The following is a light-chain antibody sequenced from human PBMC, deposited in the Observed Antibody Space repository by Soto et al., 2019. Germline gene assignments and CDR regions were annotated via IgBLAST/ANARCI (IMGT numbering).Light chain of an antibody. J-gene: IGKJ2*01. Sequence: IVLTQSPGTLSFSPGETSTLSCRASQGVSSRLAWYQHKPGQAPRLLIYGASTRATGITARFSGSGSGTEFTLTISRLEPEDFAVYYCQQYGGSSYTFGQGTKVDIK. CDR3: QQYGGSSYT. CDR1: QGVSSR. V-gene: IGKV3-20*01. CDR2: GAS.